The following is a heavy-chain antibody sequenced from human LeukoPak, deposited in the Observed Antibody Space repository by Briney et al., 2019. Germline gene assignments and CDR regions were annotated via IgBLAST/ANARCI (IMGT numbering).Heavy chain of an antibody. D-gene: IGHD6-13*01. CDR1: GFTFSSHA. CDR3: ARHGSWSFDY. V-gene: IGHV3-23*01. CDR2: ITSGSGSNV. J-gene: IGHJ4*02. Sequence: QTGGSLRLSCAASGFTFSSHAMSWVHQAPGKGLEWVSAITSGSGSNVYYTDSLKGRFTISRDNSKNTLYLQMNSLRAEDTAVYYCARHGSWSFDYWGQGTLVTVSA.